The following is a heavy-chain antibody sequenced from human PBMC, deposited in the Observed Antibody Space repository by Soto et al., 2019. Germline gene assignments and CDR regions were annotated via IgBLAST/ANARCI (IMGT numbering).Heavy chain of an antibody. V-gene: IGHV1-18*01. Sequence: ASVKVSCKALGYTSSSYGINWVRQAHGQGLEWMGWISVFNGDTKYAQKFQGRVAITKDPGTSTAHMELRSLRSDDAAVYFCATKDDHKDDQPYYYGMDVWGQGTTVTVSS. CDR3: ATKDDHKDDQPYYYGMDV. CDR1: GYTSSSYG. D-gene: IGHD3-16*01. CDR2: ISVFNGDT. J-gene: IGHJ6*02.